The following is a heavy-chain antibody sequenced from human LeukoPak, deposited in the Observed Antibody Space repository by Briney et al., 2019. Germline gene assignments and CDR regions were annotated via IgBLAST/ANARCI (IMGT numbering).Heavy chain of an antibody. CDR3: AREIGPRQLHLWGSAFDY. CDR2: INPSGGTT. V-gene: IGHV1-46*01. J-gene: IGHJ4*02. Sequence: ASVKVSCKASGYTFINYYMHWVRQATGQGLEWMGIINPSGGTTSYAQNFQGRVTMTRDTSTSTVYMELSSLRSEDTAVYYCAREIGPRQLHLWGSAFDYWGQGTLVTVSS. D-gene: IGHD5-18*01. CDR1: GYTFINYY.